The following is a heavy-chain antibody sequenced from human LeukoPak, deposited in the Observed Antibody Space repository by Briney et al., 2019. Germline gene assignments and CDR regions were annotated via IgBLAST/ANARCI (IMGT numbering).Heavy chain of an antibody. V-gene: IGHV3-53*01. J-gene: IGHJ4*02. CDR1: GFTVSSNY. CDR2: IYSGGST. Sequence: PGGSLRLSCAASGFTVSSNYMSWVRQAPGKGLEWVSVIYSGGSTYYADSVKGRFTISRDNSKNTLYLQMNSLRAEDTAVYYCAXXXXXXXSPAWVGYWGQGTLVTVSS. D-gene: IGHD2-15*01. CDR3: AXXXXXXXSPAWVGY.